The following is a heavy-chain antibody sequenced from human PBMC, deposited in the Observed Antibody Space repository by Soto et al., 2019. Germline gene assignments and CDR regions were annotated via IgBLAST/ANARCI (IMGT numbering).Heavy chain of an antibody. V-gene: IGHV4-59*01. CDR2: IYYSGST. J-gene: IGHJ5*02. D-gene: IGHD3-3*01. Sequence: LSLTCTVSGGSISSYYWSWIRQPPGKGLEWIGYIYYSGSTNYNPSLKSRVTISVDTSKNQFSLKLSSVTAADTAVYYCARGGYYDFWSGYSNWFDPWGQGTLVTVSS. CDR3: ARGGYYDFWSGYSNWFDP. CDR1: GGSISSYY.